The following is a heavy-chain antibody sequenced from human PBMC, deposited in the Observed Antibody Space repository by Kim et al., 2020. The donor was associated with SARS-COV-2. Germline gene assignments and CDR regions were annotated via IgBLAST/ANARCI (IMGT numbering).Heavy chain of an antibody. J-gene: IGHJ5*02. Sequence: GGSLRLSCAASGFTVSSNYMSWVRQAPGKGLEWVSVIYSVGSTYYADSVKGRFTISRHNSKNTLYLQMNSLRAEDTAVYYCARDLTAGQLVPIFDPWGQGTLVTVSS. V-gene: IGHV3-53*04. CDR2: IYSVGST. CDR1: GFTVSSNY. D-gene: IGHD6-6*01. CDR3: ARDLTAGQLVPIFDP.